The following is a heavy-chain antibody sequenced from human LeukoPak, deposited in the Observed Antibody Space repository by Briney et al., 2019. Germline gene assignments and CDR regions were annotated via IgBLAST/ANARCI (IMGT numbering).Heavy chain of an antibody. Sequence: GGSLRLSCAASGFTFSDYWMSWVRQAPGKGLEWVANIKQDGSERYYVDSVKGRFTISRDNAKNSLYLQMNSLRAEDTAVYYCARDAETMITFGGVIVNQDYWGQGTLVTVSS. J-gene: IGHJ4*02. CDR3: ARDAETMITFGGVIVNQDY. CDR2: IKQDGSER. D-gene: IGHD3-16*02. V-gene: IGHV3-7*01. CDR1: GFTFSDYW.